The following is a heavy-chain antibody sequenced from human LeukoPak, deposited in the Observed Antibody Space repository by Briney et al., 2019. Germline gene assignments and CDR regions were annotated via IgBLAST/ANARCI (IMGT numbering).Heavy chain of an antibody. D-gene: IGHD6-19*01. V-gene: IGHV3-33*01. CDR1: GFTFSSYG. CDR3: ARDSYSSGWYGAFDI. CDR2: IWYDGSNK. J-gene: IGHJ3*02. Sequence: GGSLRLSCAASGFTFSSYGMHWVRQAPGKGLEWVAVIWYDGSNKYYADSVKGRFTISRDNSKNTLYLQMNSLRAEDTAVYYCARDSYSSGWYGAFDIWGQGTMATVSS.